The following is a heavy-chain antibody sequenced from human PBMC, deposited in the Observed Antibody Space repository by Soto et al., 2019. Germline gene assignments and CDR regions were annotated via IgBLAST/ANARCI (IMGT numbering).Heavy chain of an antibody. V-gene: IGHV5-51*01. D-gene: IGHD3-10*01. CDR2: IYPGDSDT. CDR1: EYSFTNYW. J-gene: IGHJ4*02. CDR3: ARRETMVRGVISSAGDY. Sequence: PGESLKISCEGSEYSFTNYWIAWVRQMPGKGLEWMGLIYPGDSDTRYSPSFQGQVTISADKSISTAYLQWSSLKASDTAMYYCARRETMVRGVISSAGDYWGQGTLVTVSS.